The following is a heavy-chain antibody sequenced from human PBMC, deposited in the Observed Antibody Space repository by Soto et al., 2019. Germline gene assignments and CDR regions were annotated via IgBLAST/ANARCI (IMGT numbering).Heavy chain of an antibody. Sequence: SETLSLTXAVYGGSFSGYYWSWIRQPPGKGLEWIGEINHSGSTNYNPSLKSRVTISVDTSKNQFSLKLSSVTAADTAVYYCARLALLWFGELYDYYYGMDVWGQGTTVTVSS. J-gene: IGHJ6*02. V-gene: IGHV4-34*01. D-gene: IGHD3-10*01. CDR1: GGSFSGYY. CDR2: INHSGST. CDR3: ARLALLWFGELYDYYYGMDV.